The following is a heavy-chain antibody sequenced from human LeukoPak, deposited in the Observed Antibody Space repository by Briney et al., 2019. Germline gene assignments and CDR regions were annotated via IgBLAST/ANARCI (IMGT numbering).Heavy chain of an antibody. CDR3: VTAAGTYFDY. V-gene: IGHV1-18*04. Sequence: ASVKVSCKASGYTFSSYGISWVRQAPGQGLEWMGWISAYNGNTNYAQKLQGRVTMTTDTSTSTAYMELRSLRSDDTAVYYCVTAAGTYFDYWGQGTLVTVSS. J-gene: IGHJ4*02. CDR1: GYTFSSYG. D-gene: IGHD6-19*01. CDR2: ISAYNGNT.